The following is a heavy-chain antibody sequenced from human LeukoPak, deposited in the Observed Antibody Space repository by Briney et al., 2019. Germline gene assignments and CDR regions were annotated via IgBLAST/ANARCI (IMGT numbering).Heavy chain of an antibody. CDR2: ISGSGGST. CDR3: AKGAMDYGDYSHFDY. V-gene: IGHV3-23*01. CDR1: GFTFSSYA. D-gene: IGHD4-17*01. J-gene: IGHJ4*02. Sequence: HPGGSLRLSCAPSGFTFSSYAMSWVRQAPGKGLEWVSAISGSGGSTYYADSVKGRFTISRDNSKNTLYLQMNSLRAEDTAVYYCAKGAMDYGDYSHFDYWGQGTLVTVSS.